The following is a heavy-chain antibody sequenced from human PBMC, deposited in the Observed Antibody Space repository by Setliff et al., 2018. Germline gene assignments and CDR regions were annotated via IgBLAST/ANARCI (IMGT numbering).Heavy chain of an antibody. CDR1: GLTLINNG. D-gene: IGHD3-22*01. V-gene: IGHV3-33*06. Sequence: GGSLRLSCAASGLTLINNGFHWVRQAPGKGLEWVAIIWHDGTNKYYADSVKGRFDISRDSSKNTVYLQMNSLTAEDTAMYYCAKDTHYYSSSGYYCFDSWGPGTLVTVSS. J-gene: IGHJ4*02. CDR3: AKDTHYYSSSGYYCFDS. CDR2: IWHDGTNK.